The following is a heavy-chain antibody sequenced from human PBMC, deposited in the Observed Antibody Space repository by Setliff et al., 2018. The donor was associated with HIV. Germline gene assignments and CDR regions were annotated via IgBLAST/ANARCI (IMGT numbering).Heavy chain of an antibody. Sequence: GGSLRLSCTASGFTFSTFWMTWVRRAPGKGLEFLANIAQDGSVTNYVGSVRGRFTISRDNAKNSLYLQMNSLRAEDTAAYYCARRVGVRPPFYYYYMDVWGKGTTVTVSS. CDR3: ARRVGVRPPFYYYYMDV. V-gene: IGHV3-7*03. CDR1: GFTFSTFW. CDR2: IAQDGSVT. J-gene: IGHJ6*03. D-gene: IGHD1-26*01.